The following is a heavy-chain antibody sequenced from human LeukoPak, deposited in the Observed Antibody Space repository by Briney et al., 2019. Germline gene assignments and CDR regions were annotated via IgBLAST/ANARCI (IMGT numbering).Heavy chain of an antibody. Sequence: PGRSLRVSRAASVFTFNNYAIHWVRQAPGKGLEWVALISFDGGNKYYADSVKGRFTISRDNSKNTLYLQMNSLRAEDTAVYYCARDGIVGSPLFKFDYWGQGTLVTVSS. CDR1: VFTFNNYA. D-gene: IGHD1-26*01. J-gene: IGHJ4*02. V-gene: IGHV3-30-3*01. CDR3: ARDGIVGSPLFKFDY. CDR2: ISFDGGNK.